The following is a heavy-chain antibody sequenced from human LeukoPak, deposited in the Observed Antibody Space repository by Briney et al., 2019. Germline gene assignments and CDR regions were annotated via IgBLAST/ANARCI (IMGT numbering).Heavy chain of an antibody. J-gene: IGHJ4*02. CDR3: ARERTYGSGDDYFDY. D-gene: IGHD3-10*01. CDR2: INPNSGGT. Sequence: GASVKVSCKASGYTFTGYYMHWVRQAPGQGLEWMGWINPNSGGTNYAQKLQGRVTMTTDTSTSTAYMELRSLRSDDTAVYYCARERTYGSGDDYFDYWGQGTLVTVSS. V-gene: IGHV1-2*02. CDR1: GYTFTGYY.